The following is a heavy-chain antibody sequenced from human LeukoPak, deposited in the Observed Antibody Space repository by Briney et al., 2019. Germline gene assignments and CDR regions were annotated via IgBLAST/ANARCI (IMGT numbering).Heavy chain of an antibody. CDR1: GGSISSSNW. D-gene: IGHD2-8*01. CDR3: AGGGGYCTNGVCYTFDY. J-gene: IGHJ4*02. V-gene: IGHV4-4*02. CDR2: IYHSGST. Sequence: SETLSLTCAVSGGSISSSNWWSWVRQPPGKGLEWIGEIYHSGSTNYNPSLKSRVTISVDKSKNQFSLKLSSVTAADTAVYYCAGGGGYCTNGVCYTFDYWGQGTLVTVSS.